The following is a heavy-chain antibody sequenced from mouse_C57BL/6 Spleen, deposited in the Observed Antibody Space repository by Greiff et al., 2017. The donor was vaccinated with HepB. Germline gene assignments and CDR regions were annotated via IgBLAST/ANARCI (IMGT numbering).Heavy chain of an antibody. J-gene: IGHJ2*01. V-gene: IGHV1-26*01. CDR2: INPNNGGT. CDR3: ARSPRRSFDY. CDR1: GYTFTDYY. D-gene: IGHD3-1*01. Sequence: EVQLQQSGPELVKPGASVKISCKASGYTFTDYYMNWVKQSHGKSLEWIGDINPNNGGTSYNQKFKGKATLTVDKSSSTAYMELRSLTSEDSAVYYCARSPRRSFDYWGQGTTLTVSS.